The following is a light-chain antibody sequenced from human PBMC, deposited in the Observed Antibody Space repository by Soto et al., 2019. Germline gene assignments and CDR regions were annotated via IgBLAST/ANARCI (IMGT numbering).Light chain of an antibody. Sequence: EIVMTQSPANLFVSPGHRATLSCRASQSISANLAWYQQKPGQTPRLLIYGAYTRASGVPAKFSGSGSGTEFTITISSLQSEDFAVYYCQLYNNWPRTVGQGTKVEIK. CDR3: QLYNNWPRT. J-gene: IGKJ1*01. CDR1: QSISAN. CDR2: GAY. V-gene: IGKV3-15*01.